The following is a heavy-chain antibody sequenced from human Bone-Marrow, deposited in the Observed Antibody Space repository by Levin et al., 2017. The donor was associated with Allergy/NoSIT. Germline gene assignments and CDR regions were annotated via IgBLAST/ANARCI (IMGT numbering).Heavy chain of an antibody. D-gene: IGHD3-3*01. CDR1: GGSISSRY. J-gene: IGHJ3*01. CDR3: AGVLEWKNDAFDL. V-gene: IGHV4-59*11. CDR2: IYYSGRT. Sequence: SETLSLTCTVSGGSISSRYWSWLRQPPGKGLEWLGYIYYSGRTNYNPSLESRITISVDTSKNQLSLQLRSVTAADTAVYFCAGVLEWKNDAFDLWGQGTTVTVSS.